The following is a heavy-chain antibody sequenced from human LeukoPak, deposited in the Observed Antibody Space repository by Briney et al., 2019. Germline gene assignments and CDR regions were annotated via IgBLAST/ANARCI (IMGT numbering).Heavy chain of an antibody. Sequence: ASVKVSCKASGYTFTSYGISWVRQAPGQGLEWMRWISAYNGNTNYAQKLQGRVTMTTDTSTSTAYMELRSLRSDDTAVYYCARVGDYDSSGYHDYWGQGTLVTVSS. D-gene: IGHD3-22*01. J-gene: IGHJ4*02. CDR1: GYTFTSYG. CDR2: ISAYNGNT. CDR3: ARVGDYDSSGYHDY. V-gene: IGHV1-18*01.